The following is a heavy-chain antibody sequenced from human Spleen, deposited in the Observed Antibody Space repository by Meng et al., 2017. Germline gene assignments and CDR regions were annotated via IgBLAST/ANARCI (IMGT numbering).Heavy chain of an antibody. V-gene: IGHV3-23*01. D-gene: IGHD2-15*01. Sequence: GESLKISCRTSGFTLRNYGMSWVRQAPGKGLEWVATISNNDGRTHYADSVMGRFTISRDDFKNTLYLQVSSLRAEDTAVYYCARDCCSEIGPIDYWGQGTLVTVYS. CDR1: GFTLRNYG. CDR3: ARDCCSEIGPIDY. CDR2: ISNNDGRT. J-gene: IGHJ4*02.